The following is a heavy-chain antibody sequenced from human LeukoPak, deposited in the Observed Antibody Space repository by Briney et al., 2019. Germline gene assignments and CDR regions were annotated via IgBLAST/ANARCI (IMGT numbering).Heavy chain of an antibody. J-gene: IGHJ5*01. CDR1: GGSFSGHY. D-gene: IGHD3-10*01. CDR3: ARGENSGSYFSYFDS. V-gene: IGHV4-34*01. Sequence: PSETLSLTCAVYGGSFSGHYWTWIRQPPGKGLEWIGEIDHTGRSTYNPSLTSRVTISKDSSKNQFSLSLGSVIAAVTAVYFCARGENSGSYFSYFDSWAQGTPVTVSS. CDR2: IDHTGRS.